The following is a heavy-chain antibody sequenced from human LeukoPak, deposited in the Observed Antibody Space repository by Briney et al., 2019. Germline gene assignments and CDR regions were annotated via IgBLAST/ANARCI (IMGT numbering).Heavy chain of an antibody. CDR3: ARAPMVYARSYYYYYMDV. CDR2: ISSSGSTI. Sequence: GGSLRLSCTTSGFTFSSYEMNWVRQAPGKGLEWVSYISSSGSTIYYADSVKGRFTISRDNAKNSLYLQMNSLRAEDTAVYYCARAPMVYARSYYYYYMDVWGKGTTVTVSS. CDR1: GFTFSSYE. J-gene: IGHJ6*03. V-gene: IGHV3-48*03. D-gene: IGHD2-8*01.